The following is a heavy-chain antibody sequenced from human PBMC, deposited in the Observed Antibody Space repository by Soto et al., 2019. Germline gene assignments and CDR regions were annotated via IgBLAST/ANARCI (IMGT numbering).Heavy chain of an antibody. D-gene: IGHD3-22*01. J-gene: IGHJ6*02. CDR1: GGSFSGYY. CDR2: INHSGST. CDR3: ATYDLSGLGIDV. V-gene: IGHV4-34*01. Sequence: SETLSLTCAVYGGSFSGYYWSWIRQPPGKGLEWIGEINHSGSTNYNPSLKSRVTISVDTSKNQFSLKLSSVTAADTAVYYCATYDLSGLGIDVWGQGTTVTVSS.